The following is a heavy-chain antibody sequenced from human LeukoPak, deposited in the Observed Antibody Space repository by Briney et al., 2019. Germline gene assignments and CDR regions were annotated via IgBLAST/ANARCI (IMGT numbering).Heavy chain of an antibody. Sequence: PGRSLRLSCAASGFTFSSYAMHWVRQAPGKGLEWVAVISYDGSNKYYADSVKGRFTISRDNSKNTLYLQMNSLRAEDTAVYYCAKADLFNYGRRGYYFDYWGQGTLVIVSS. D-gene: IGHD4-17*01. CDR1: GFTFSSYA. V-gene: IGHV3-30-3*01. CDR2: ISYDGSNK. CDR3: AKADLFNYGRRGYYFDY. J-gene: IGHJ4*02.